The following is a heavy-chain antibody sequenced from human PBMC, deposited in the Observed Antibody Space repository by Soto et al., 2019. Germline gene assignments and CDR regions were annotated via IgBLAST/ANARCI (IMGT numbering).Heavy chain of an antibody. CDR3: AKSLTINADFDC. V-gene: IGHV4-31*03. D-gene: IGHD3-9*01. J-gene: IGHJ4*02. CDR1: GGSISSSGYY. CDR2: IHYSGNT. Sequence: QVQLQESGPGLVQPSETLSLTCTVSGGSISSSGYYWSWIRQNPGKGLEWIGYIHYSGNTYYNPSLKSRVTISVDTSKNQFSLRLSSVTAADTAVYYCAKSLTINADFDCWGQGTLVTVSS.